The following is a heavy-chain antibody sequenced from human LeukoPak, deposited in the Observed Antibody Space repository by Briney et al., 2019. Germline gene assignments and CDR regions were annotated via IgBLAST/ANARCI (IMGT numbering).Heavy chain of an antibody. CDR1: GFTFDDYG. CDR2: INWNGGST. D-gene: IGHD1-26*01. CDR3: ARDRVGATGSTGFDP. V-gene: IGHV3-20*04. Sequence: GGSLRLSCAASGFTFDDYGMSRVRQAPGKGLEWVSGINWNGGSTGYADSVKGRFTISRDNAKNSLYLQMNSLRAEDTALYYCARDRVGATGSTGFDPWGQGTLVTVSS. J-gene: IGHJ5*02.